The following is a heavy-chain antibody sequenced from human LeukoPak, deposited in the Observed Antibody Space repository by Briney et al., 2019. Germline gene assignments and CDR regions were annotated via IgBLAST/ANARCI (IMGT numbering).Heavy chain of an antibody. CDR2: IYYSGST. J-gene: IGHJ6*02. CDR3: AREASAGRHIFRNYYGVDV. D-gene: IGHD6-13*01. V-gene: IGHV4-59*12. CDR1: GGSISSYY. Sequence: PSETLSLTCTVSGGSISSYYWSWIRQPPGKGLEWIAYIYYSGSTNYNPSLWSRVTISIDRSKNEFSLNLTSVTATDTAMYYCAREASAGRHIFRNYYGVDVWGQGISVSVSS.